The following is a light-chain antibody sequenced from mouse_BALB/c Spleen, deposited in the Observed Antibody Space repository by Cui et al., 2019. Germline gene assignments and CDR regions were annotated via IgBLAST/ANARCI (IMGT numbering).Light chain of an antibody. J-gene: IGKJ2*01. CDR1: QDVGTA. CDR2: WAS. CDR3: QQYSSYMYT. Sequence: DIVMTQSHKFMSTSVGDRVSITCKASQDVGTAVAWYQQKPGQSPKLLIYWASTRQTGVPDRFTGSGSGTDFTLTISNVQSEDLADYFCQQYSSYMYTFGGGTKLEIK. V-gene: IGKV6-23*01.